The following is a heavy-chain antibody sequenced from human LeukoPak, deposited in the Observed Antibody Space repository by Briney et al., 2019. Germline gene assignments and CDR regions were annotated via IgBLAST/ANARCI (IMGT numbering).Heavy chain of an antibody. CDR2: IWYDGSNT. CDR1: GFSFSSYG. J-gene: IGHJ4*02. V-gene: IGHV3-33*01. Sequence: SLTLSWAASGFSFSSYGMHWVRQAPGKGLEWVAAIWYDGSNTFYADSVKGRFTISRDNSKNTLYLQMDSLRAEDTAVYYCARDPGVRWLVGFDYWGQGTLVTVSS. D-gene: IGHD6-19*01. CDR3: ARDPGVRWLVGFDY.